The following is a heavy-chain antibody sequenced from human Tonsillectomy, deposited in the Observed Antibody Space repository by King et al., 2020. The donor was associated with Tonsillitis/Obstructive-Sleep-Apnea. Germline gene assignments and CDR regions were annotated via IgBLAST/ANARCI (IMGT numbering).Heavy chain of an antibody. CDR3: ARDSRSHYYDTSGYYTFEY. CDR1: GYTFTTYG. Sequence: QLVQSGAEVKKPGASVKVSCKASGYTFTTYGISWVRQAPGQGLEWMGWISAYNGDTNYAQKLQDRVTMTTDTYTSTAYMEVRSLRSDDTAVYYCARDSRSHYYDTSGYYTFEYWGQGTLVTVSS. D-gene: IGHD3-22*01. V-gene: IGHV1-18*01. J-gene: IGHJ4*02. CDR2: ISAYNGDT.